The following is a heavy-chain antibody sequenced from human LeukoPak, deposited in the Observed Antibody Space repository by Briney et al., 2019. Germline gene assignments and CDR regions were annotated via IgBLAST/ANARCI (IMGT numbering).Heavy chain of an antibody. CDR3: ARDRAYASSLGDFDY. D-gene: IGHD3-10*01. Sequence: GGSLRLSCAASGFTFSSYRMNWVRQAPGKGLEWVSSISSSSSYIYYADSVKGRFTISRDNAKNSLYLQMNSLRAEDTAVYYCARDRAYASSLGDFDYWGQGTLVTISS. J-gene: IGHJ4*02. CDR1: GFTFSSYR. CDR2: ISSSSSYI. V-gene: IGHV3-21*01.